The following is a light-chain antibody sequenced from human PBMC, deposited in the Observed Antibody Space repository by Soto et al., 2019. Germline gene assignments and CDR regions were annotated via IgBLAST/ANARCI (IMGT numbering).Light chain of an antibody. CDR2: DAS. CDR1: QGISSA. Sequence: AIQLTQSPSSLSASVGDRVTITCRASQGISSALAWYQQKPGKAPKLLIYDASSLESGVPSRFSGSGSGTDFTLTISSLQPEEFATYYCQQFNSYPFSGGTKVEIK. V-gene: IGKV1-13*02. CDR3: QQFNSYP. J-gene: IGKJ4*01.